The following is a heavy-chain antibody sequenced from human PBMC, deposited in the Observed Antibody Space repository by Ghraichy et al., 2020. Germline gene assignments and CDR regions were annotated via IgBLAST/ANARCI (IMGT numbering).Heavy chain of an antibody. J-gene: IGHJ4*02. CDR2: IYNTGTT. Sequence: SETLSLTCTVSGGSINIVSFYWGWVRQPPGKGLEWIGNIYNTGTTSYNPSLKSRVNISVDTSKNEFSPRLTSVTAADTAVYFCAGPSGYGTGSYYPLEHWGQGSLVTVTS. V-gene: IGHV4-39*01. CDR1: GGSINIVSFY. CDR3: AGPSGYGTGSYYPLEH. D-gene: IGHD3-10*01.